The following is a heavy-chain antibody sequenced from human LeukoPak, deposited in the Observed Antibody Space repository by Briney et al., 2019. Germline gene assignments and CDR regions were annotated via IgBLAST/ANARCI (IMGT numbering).Heavy chain of an antibody. V-gene: IGHV4-30-4*08. CDR3: AWDRYGDFEDY. CDR2: ISYSGTP. CDR1: GGSINTANYY. J-gene: IGHJ4*02. D-gene: IGHD4-17*01. Sequence: NPSQTLSLTCNVSGGSINTANYYWTWIRQPPGKGLEWIGYISYSGTPYYNPSLNSRVTISLDTSKNQFSLRLNSVTAADTAMYYCAWDRYGDFEDYWGQGTLVTVSS.